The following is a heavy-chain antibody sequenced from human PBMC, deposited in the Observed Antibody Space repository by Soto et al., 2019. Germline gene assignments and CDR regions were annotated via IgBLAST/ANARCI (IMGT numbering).Heavy chain of an antibody. CDR3: ARTSSGSDY. CDR1: GGSISSSSYY. CDR2: IYYSGST. J-gene: IGHJ4*02. V-gene: IGHV4-39*01. D-gene: IGHD6-19*01. Sequence: PSETLSLTCTVSGGSISSSSYYWGWIRQPPGKGLEWIGSIYYSGSTYYNPSLKSRVTISVDTSKNQFSLKLNSVTAADTAVYYCARTSSGSDYWGQGTLVTVSS.